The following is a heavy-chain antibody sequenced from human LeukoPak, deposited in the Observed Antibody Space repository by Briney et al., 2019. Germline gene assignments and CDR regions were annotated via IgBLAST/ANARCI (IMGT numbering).Heavy chain of an antibody. J-gene: IGHJ3*02. V-gene: IGHV3-9*01. Sequence: PGGSLRLSCAASGFTFDDYAMHWVRQAPGEGLEWVSGISWNSGSIGYADSVKGRFTISRDNAKNSLYLQMNSLRAEDTALYYCAKGRFLEWSHDAFDIWGQGTMVTVSS. CDR1: GFTFDDYA. CDR2: ISWNSGSI. CDR3: AKGRFLEWSHDAFDI. D-gene: IGHD3-3*01.